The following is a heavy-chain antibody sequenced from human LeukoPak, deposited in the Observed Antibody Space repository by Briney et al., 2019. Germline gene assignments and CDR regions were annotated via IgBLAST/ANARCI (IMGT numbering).Heavy chain of an antibody. J-gene: IGHJ4*02. CDR3: ARDKGKGAYFDY. CDR2: TSYDESKK. Sequence: PGGPLRLSCAASGFTFSTYAMHWVRQTPGKGLEWVAVTSYDESKKEYAESVKGRFTISRDNSKNTLYLEMNSLRVEDTAVYYCARDKGKGAYFDYWGQGTLVTVSS. CDR1: GFTFSTYA. V-gene: IGHV3-30*04.